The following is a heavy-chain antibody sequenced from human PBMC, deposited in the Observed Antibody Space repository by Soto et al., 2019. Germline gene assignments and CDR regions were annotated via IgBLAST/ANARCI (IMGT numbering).Heavy chain of an antibody. CDR1: GFSFRDYD. J-gene: IGHJ6*02. V-gene: IGHV3-13*05. D-gene: IGHD1-26*01. CDR2: LGAARDP. CDR3: ARAYLGRLPRRADYYYAMDV. Sequence: EVQLVESGGGSVQPGESLRLSCAASGFSFRDYDMHWVRQRKGKGLEWVSALGAARDPYYVGSVKGRFSVSRDNAQISLFLQMNNLRVDDTAVYFCARAYLGRLPRRADYYYAMDVWGRGTTVTVSS.